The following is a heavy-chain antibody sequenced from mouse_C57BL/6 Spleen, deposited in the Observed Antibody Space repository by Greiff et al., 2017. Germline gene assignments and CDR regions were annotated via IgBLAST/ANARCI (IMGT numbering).Heavy chain of an antibody. V-gene: IGHV1-69*01. CDR2: FDPSDSYT. J-gene: IGHJ4*01. Sequence: LQESGAELVMPGASVKLSCKASGYTFTSYWMHWVKQRPGQGLEWIGEFDPSDSYTNYNQKFKGKSTLTVDKSSSTAYMQLSSLTSEDSAVYYCARKNFYAMDYWGQGTSVTVSS. CDR1: GYTFTSYW. CDR3: ARKNFYAMDY.